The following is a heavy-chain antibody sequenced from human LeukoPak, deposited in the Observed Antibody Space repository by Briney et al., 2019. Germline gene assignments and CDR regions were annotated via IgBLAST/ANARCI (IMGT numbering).Heavy chain of an antibody. J-gene: IGHJ4*02. CDR3: ARDRAGDFDY. D-gene: IGHD6-19*01. Sequence: GGSLRLSCLASGFTFRNYDMHWVRQATGKGLEWVSGIGAAGDTYYPGSVKGRFTISRENANNSLYLQMNSLRAGDTAMYYCARDRAGDFDYWGQGTLVTVSS. CDR2: IGAAGDT. CDR1: GFTFRNYD. V-gene: IGHV3-13*04.